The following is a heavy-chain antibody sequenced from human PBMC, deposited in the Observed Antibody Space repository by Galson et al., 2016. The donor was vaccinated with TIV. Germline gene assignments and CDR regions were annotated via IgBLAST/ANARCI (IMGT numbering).Heavy chain of an antibody. CDR1: GFTFGSFS. CDR3: ARDPDPYVGAKPFDY. J-gene: IGHJ4*02. D-gene: IGHD1-26*01. V-gene: IGHV3-21*01. Sequence: SLRLSCAASGFTFGSFSMNWVRQAPGKGLEWVSSISSSGTYIYYPDSVKGRFSISRDNAKNSLYLQMNSLRAEDMAVYYCARDPDPYVGAKPFDYWGQGTQVTVSS. CDR2: ISSSGTYI.